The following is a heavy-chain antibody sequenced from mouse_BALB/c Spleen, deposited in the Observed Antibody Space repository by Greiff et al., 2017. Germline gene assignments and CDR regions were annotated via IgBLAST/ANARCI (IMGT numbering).Heavy chain of an antibody. CDR2: ISDGGSYT. J-gene: IGHJ4*01. V-gene: IGHV5-4*02. Sequence: EVKLVESGGGLVKPGGSLKLSCAASGFTFSDYYMYWVRQTPEKRLEWVATISDGGSYTYYPDSVKGRFTISRDNAKNNLYLQMSSLKSEDTAMYYCARLGITTVVATDYAMDYWGQGTSVTVSS. CDR3: ARLGITTVVATDYAMDY. CDR1: GFTFSDYY. D-gene: IGHD1-1*01.